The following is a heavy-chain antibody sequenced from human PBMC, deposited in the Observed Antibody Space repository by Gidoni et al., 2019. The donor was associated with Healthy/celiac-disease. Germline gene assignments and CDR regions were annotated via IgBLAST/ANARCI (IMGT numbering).Heavy chain of an antibody. CDR3: ARLSFGYGGNSGGYYFDS. CDR1: GYSSTNYW. CDR2: IDPSDSYS. J-gene: IGHJ4*02. Sequence: EVQLVQSGAEVKQPGESLRISCTVSGYSSTNYWIIWVRQMPGKGLEWMGKIDPSDSYSNYSPSFQGHVTISADKSISTAYLQWSSLKASDTAMYYCARLSFGYGGNSGGYYFDSWGQGTLVTVSS. D-gene: IGHD4-17*01. V-gene: IGHV5-10-1*03.